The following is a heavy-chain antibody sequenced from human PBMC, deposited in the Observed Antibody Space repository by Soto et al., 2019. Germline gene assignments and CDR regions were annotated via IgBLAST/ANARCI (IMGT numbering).Heavy chain of an antibody. V-gene: IGHV4-34*01. J-gene: IGHJ4*02. Sequence: SETLSLTCAVYGGSFSGYYWSWIRQPPGKGLEWIGEINHSGSTNYNPSLKSRVTISVDTSKNQFSLKLSSVTAADTAVYYCARGPPYYDYVWGSYRHGGHDYWSQGTLVTVSS. D-gene: IGHD3-16*02. CDR3: ARGPPYYDYVWGSYRHGGHDY. CDR1: GGSFSGYY. CDR2: INHSGST.